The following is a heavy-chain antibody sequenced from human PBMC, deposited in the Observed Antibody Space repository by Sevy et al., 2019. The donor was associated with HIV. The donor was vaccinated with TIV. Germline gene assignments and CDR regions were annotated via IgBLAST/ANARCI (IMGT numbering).Heavy chain of an antibody. D-gene: IGHD6-13*01. CDR2: INVRGGST. J-gene: IGHJ4*02. CDR1: GYSFSSYA. V-gene: IGHV3-23*01. Sequence: GGSLRLSCVVSGYSFSSYAISWVRQAPGKGLEWVSTINVRGGSTYYADSVKGWFTISRDNPKNTLFLQMINLRGDYTAIYYCARPSPRIAAAASAFYDNWGQGTLVTVSS. CDR3: ARPSPRIAAAASAFYDN.